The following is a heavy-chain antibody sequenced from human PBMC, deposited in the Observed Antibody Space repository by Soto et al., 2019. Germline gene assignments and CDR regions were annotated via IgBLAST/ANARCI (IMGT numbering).Heavy chain of an antibody. CDR2: ISYDGSNE. Sequence: QVQLVESGGGVVQPGRSLRLSRAASGFSFSYYGIHWVRQAPGKGLEWVALISYDGSNEYYADFVKGRFTIARDNSKNTLYLQMNSLRTEDTAVYYCAEAFRSSYLGIDYWGQGTLVTVSS. CDR3: AEAFRSSYLGIDY. V-gene: IGHV3-30*18. D-gene: IGHD3-3*01. J-gene: IGHJ4*02. CDR1: GFSFSYYG.